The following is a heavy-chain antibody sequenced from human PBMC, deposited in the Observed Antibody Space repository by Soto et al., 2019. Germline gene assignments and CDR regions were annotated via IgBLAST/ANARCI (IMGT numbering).Heavy chain of an antibody. CDR1: GFTFSSYG. V-gene: IGHV3-33*01. J-gene: IGHJ4*02. Sequence: QVQLVESGGGVVQPGRSLRLSCAASGFTFSSYGMHWVRQAPGKGLEWVAVIWYDGSNKYYADSVKGRFTISRDNSKNTLDLQMSSLRAEDTAVYYCARGGSSGWYLPYDYWGQGTLVTVSS. CDR3: ARGGSSGWYLPYDY. D-gene: IGHD6-19*01. CDR2: IWYDGSNK.